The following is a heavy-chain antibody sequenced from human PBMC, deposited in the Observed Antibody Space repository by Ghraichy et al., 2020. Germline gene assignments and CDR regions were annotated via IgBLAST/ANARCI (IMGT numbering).Heavy chain of an antibody. J-gene: IGHJ4*02. Sequence: ASVKVSCKASGYTFTSYGISWVRQAPGQGLEWMGWISAYNGNTNYAQKLQGRVTMTTDTSTSTAYMELRSLRSDDTAVYYCARAGFDGIQLWLVDYWGQGTLVTVSS. CDR3: ARAGFDGIQLWLVDY. V-gene: IGHV1-18*04. CDR2: ISAYNGNT. D-gene: IGHD5-18*01. CDR1: GYTFTSYG.